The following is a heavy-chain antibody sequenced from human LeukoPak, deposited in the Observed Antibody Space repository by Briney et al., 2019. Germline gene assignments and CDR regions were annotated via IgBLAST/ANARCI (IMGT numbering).Heavy chain of an antibody. Sequence: ASVKVSCKASGYTFTYYYMHWVRQAPGQGLEWMGWINPSSGGTNYAQKFQARVTMTRDTSISAAYMELSRLRSDDTAVYYCARCGDSGTYCLDFWGQGTLVTVSS. CDR1: GYTFTYYY. CDR2: INPSSGGT. J-gene: IGHJ4*02. V-gene: IGHV1-2*02. D-gene: IGHD3-10*01. CDR3: ARCGDSGTYCLDF.